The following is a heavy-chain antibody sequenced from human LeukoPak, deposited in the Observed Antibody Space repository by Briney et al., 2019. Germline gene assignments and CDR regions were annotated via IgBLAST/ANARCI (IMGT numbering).Heavy chain of an antibody. CDR2: IYYSGST. V-gene: IGHV4-39*01. D-gene: IGHD3-10*01. CDR1: VDSISSSSEY. Sequence: PSETLSLPCTLAVDSISSSSEYWGWIRQPPGEGLEWIGCIYYSGSTYYNPSLKSRGTISVDPPKNQFSLKLSSATAADKAGYYCAIQRLLWFSGRNAEFD. CDR3: AIQRLLWFSGRNAEFD. J-gene: IGHJ4*01.